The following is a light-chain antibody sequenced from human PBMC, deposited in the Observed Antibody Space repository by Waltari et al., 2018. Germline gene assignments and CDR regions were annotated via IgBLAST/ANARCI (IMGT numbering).Light chain of an antibody. CDR1: QSVSSSY. J-gene: IGKJ1*01. CDR3: QQYGSSPGA. Sequence: PGERATLSCRASQSVSSSYLAWYQQKPGQAPRLLIYGASSRATGIPDRFSGSGSGTDFTLTISRLEPEDFAVYYCQQYGSSPGAFGQGTKVEIK. CDR2: GAS. V-gene: IGKV3-20*01.